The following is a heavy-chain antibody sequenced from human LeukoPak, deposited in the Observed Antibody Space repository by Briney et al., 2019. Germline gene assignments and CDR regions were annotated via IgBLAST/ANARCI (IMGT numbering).Heavy chain of an antibody. J-gene: IGHJ5*02. Sequence: ASVKVSCKASGYTFTSYDINWVRQATGQGLEWMGWMNPNSGNTGYAQKFQGRVTMTRDTSISTAYMELSRLRSDDTAVYYCARDADYDILTGHNWFDPWGQGTLVTVSS. V-gene: IGHV1-8*01. CDR2: MNPNSGNT. CDR1: GYTFTSYD. D-gene: IGHD3-9*01. CDR3: ARDADYDILTGHNWFDP.